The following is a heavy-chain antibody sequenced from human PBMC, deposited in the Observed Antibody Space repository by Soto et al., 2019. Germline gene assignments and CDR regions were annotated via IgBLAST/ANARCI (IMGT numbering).Heavy chain of an antibody. D-gene: IGHD3-16*01. Sequence: GESLKISCKGSGYSFTSYWISWVRQMPGKGLEWMGRIDPSDSYTNYSPSFQGHVTISADKSISTAYLQWSSLKASDTAMYYCARHGGEATYYYYGMDVWGQGTTVTVSS. J-gene: IGHJ6*02. CDR3: ARHGGEATYYYYGMDV. CDR1: GYSFTSYW. V-gene: IGHV5-10-1*01. CDR2: IDPSDSYT.